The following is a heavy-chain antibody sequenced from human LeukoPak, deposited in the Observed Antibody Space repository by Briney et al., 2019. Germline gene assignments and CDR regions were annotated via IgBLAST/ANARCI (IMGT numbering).Heavy chain of an antibody. Sequence: GGSLRLSCAASGFTFDDYAMHWVRQAPGKGLEWVSGINWNGGSTDYAGSVKGRFTISRDNAMNSLYLQMNTLRPEDTALYYCAKGTQRGNSGWGFFFEQWGQGT. CDR2: INWNGGST. V-gene: IGHV3-9*01. CDR3: AKGTQRGNSGWGFFFEQ. J-gene: IGHJ4*02. CDR1: GFTFDDYA. D-gene: IGHD6-19*01.